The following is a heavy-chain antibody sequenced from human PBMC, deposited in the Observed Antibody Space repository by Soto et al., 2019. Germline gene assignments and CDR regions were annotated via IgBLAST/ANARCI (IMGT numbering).Heavy chain of an antibody. CDR1: GGAFSNFA. CDR3: ASAGLYIGTYSLYFFDS. V-gene: IGHV1-69*01. J-gene: IGHJ4*02. CDR2: IVPAFRVS. Sequence: QVQLLQCGAEVKKPGSSVKVSCKASGGAFSNFAISWKRQAPGQGLEWMGGIVPAFRVSNYAHNSQDRVTITADESTRTDYMEMSGLTSEEPAVYSCASAGLYIGTYSLYFFDSWGKGTLVTVSS. D-gene: IGHD1-26*01.